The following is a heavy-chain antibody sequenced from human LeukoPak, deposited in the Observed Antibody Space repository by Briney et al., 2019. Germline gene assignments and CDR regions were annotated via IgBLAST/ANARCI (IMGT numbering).Heavy chain of an antibody. D-gene: IGHD5-12*01. CDR3: ARETYEEGTLGY. CDR2: ISGSGGST. Sequence: GGSLRLSCAASGFTFSSYAMSWVRQAPGKGLEWVSAISGSGGSTYYADSVKGRFTISRDNAKNSLYLQMNSLRAEDTAVYYCARETYEEGTLGYWGQGTLVTVSS. V-gene: IGHV3-23*01. J-gene: IGHJ4*02. CDR1: GFTFSSYA.